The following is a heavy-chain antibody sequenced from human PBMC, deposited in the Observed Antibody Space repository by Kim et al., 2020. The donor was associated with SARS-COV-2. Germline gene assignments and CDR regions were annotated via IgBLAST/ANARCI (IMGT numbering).Heavy chain of an antibody. CDR1: GFTFSSYG. J-gene: IGHJ4*02. V-gene: IGHV3-30*03. CDR2: ISYDGSNK. CDR3: ASDIRDGCIGY. D-gene: IGHD2-15*01. Sequence: GGSLRLSCAASGFTFSSYGMHWVRQAPGKGLEWVAVISYDGSNKYYADSVKGRFTISRDNSKNTLYLQMNSLRAEDTAVYYCASDIRDGCIGYWGQGTLVTVSS.